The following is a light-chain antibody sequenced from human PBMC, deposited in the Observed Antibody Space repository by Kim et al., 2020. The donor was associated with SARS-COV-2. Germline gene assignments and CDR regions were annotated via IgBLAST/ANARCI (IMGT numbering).Light chain of an antibody. J-gene: IGKJ2*01. CDR3: QQYNSYPYT. Sequence: DIQMTQSPSTRSASVGDRVTITCRASQSISSWLAWYQQKPGKAPKLLIYDASSLESGVPSRFSGSGSGTEFTLTISSLQPDDFATYYCQQYNSYPYTFGQGTKLEI. V-gene: IGKV1-5*01. CDR2: DAS. CDR1: QSISSW.